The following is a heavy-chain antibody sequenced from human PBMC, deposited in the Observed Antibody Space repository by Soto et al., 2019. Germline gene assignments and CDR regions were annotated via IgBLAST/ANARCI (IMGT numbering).Heavy chain of an antibody. J-gene: IGHJ4*02. V-gene: IGHV1-69*08. CDR1: GGTFSSYT. CDR3: ARDSGVAAAGTNFDY. CDR2: IIPILGIA. Sequence: QVQLVQSGAEVKKPGSSVKVSCKASGGTFSSYTISWVRQAPGQGLEWMGRIIPILGIANYAQKFQGRVTSTADKSTSTAYMELSSLRSEDTAVYYCARDSGVAAAGTNFDYWGQGTLVTVSS. D-gene: IGHD6-13*01.